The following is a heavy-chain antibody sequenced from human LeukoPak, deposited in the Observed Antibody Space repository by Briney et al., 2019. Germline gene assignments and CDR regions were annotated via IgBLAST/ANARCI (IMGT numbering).Heavy chain of an antibody. V-gene: IGHV3-48*03. Sequence: GGSLRLSCSASGFTFSSYQMNWVRQAPGQGLEGVAYIRSSDSTIYYADPVKGRFTISRDDAKNSLCLQMNSLSAEDTAVYYCARAGAAAGTRGFASSPSNWFDPWGQGTLVTVSS. CDR2: IRSSDSTI. CDR3: ARAGAAAGTRGFASSPSNWFDP. CDR1: GFTFSSYQ. J-gene: IGHJ5*02. D-gene: IGHD6-13*01.